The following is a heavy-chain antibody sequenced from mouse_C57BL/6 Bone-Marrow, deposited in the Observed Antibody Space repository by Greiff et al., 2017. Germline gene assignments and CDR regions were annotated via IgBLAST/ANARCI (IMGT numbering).Heavy chain of an antibody. CDR3: AEGWEFAY. CDR1: GYTFTSYW. Sequence: QVQLQQPGAELVKPGASVKLSCKASGYTFTSYWMQWVKQRPGQGLEWIGEIDPSDSYTHYNQKFKGKATLTVDTSSSTAYMQLSSLTSEDAAVYFCAEGWEFAYGGQGTRVIV. CDR2: IDPSDSYT. D-gene: IGHD2-3*01. V-gene: IGHV1-50*01. J-gene: IGHJ3*01.